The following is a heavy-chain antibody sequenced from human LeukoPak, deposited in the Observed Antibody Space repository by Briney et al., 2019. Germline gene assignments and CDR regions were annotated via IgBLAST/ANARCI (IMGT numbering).Heavy chain of an antibody. CDR2: INHSGST. J-gene: IGHJ4*02. CDR3: ARGSGYCSSTSCLVY. Sequence: SETLSLTCAVYGGSFSGYYWSWIRQPPGKGLEWIGEINHSGSTNYNPSLKSRVTISVDTSKNQFSLKLSSVTAADTAVYYCARGSGYCSSTSCLVYWGQGTLVTVSS. V-gene: IGHV4-34*01. D-gene: IGHD2-2*01. CDR1: GGSFSGYY.